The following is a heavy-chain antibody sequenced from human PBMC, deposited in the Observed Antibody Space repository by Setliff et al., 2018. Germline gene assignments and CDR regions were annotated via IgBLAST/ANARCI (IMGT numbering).Heavy chain of an antibody. CDR3: ARVSQYSSGWYYYYYGMDV. D-gene: IGHD6-19*01. Sequence: PSETLSLTCAVYGGSISSYYWSWIRQPPGKGLEWIGYIYYSGSTNYNPSLKSRVTISVDTSKNQFSLKLSSVTAADTAVYYCARVSQYSSGWYYYYYGMDVWGQGTTVTVSS. CDR2: IYYSGST. J-gene: IGHJ6*02. V-gene: IGHV4-59*12. CDR1: GGSISSYY.